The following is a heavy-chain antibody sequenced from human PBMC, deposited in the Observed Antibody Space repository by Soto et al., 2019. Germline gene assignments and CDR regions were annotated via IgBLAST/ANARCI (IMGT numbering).Heavy chain of an antibody. CDR2: IYSGGST. CDR1: GFTVSSNY. J-gene: IGHJ4*02. Sequence: GSLRLSCAASGFTVSSNYMSWVRQAPGKGLEWVSVIYSGGSTYYADSVKGRFTISRDNSKNTLYLQMNSLRAEDAAVYYCAXXSTSXVGGDNYFDYWGQGTLVTVSS. D-gene: IGHD2-2*01. V-gene: IGHV3-66*01. CDR3: AXXSTSXVGGDNYFDY.